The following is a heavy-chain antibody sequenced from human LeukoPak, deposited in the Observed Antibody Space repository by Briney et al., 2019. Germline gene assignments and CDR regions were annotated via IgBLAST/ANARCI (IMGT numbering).Heavy chain of an antibody. CDR1: GFTFSSYA. V-gene: IGHV3-23*01. D-gene: IGHD6-13*01. CDR2: ISGSGGST. CDR3: AKAPPSSYYYYYGMDG. J-gene: IGHJ6*02. Sequence: PGGSLRPSCAASGFTFSSYAMSWVRQAPGKGLEWVSAISGSGGSTYYADSVKGRFTISRDISKNTLYLQMNSLRAEDTAVYYCAKAPPSSYYYYYGMDGWGQGTTVTVSS.